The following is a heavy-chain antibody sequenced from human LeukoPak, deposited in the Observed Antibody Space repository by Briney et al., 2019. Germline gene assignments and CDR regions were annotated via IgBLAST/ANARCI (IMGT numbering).Heavy chain of an antibody. D-gene: IGHD1-26*01. CDR3: ARGAGAIARAFDI. CDR2: INGNSGDT. Sequence: AAVKVSCKASGYTFTGYYMHWVRQAPGQGLEWMGWINGNSGDTNYAQKFQGRVTMTRDTSISTAYLELSGLRSDDTAVYYCARGAGAIARAFDIWGQGTRVTVSS. V-gene: IGHV1-2*02. CDR1: GYTFTGYY. J-gene: IGHJ3*02.